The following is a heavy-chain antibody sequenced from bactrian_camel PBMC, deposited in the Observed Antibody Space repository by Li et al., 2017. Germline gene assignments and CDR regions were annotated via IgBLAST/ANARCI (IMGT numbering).Heavy chain of an antibody. Sequence: HVQLVESGGESVQAGGSLRLSCAASGYTGRPVCMGWFRQAPEKERGGLAAIRTLGGYTYYANSVKGRFTISHDAAKNPVDLQMNSLKPDDTAVYYCAATGQMLSVAGCRTQGTQVTVS. V-gene: IGHV3S57*01. CDR2: IRTLGGYT. J-gene: IGHJ4*01. D-gene: IGHD1*01. CDR1: GYTGRPVC.